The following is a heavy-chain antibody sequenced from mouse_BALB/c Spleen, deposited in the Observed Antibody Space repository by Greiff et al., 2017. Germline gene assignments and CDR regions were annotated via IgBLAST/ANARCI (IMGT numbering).Heavy chain of an antibody. Sequence: VQLQQSGAELARPGASVKLSCKASGYTFTSYWMQWVKQRPGQGLEWIGAIYPGDGDTRYTQKFKGKATLTADKSSSTAYMQLSSLASEDSAVYYCARDSTATFDYWGQGTTLTVSS. V-gene: IGHV1-87*01. CDR3: ARDSTATFDY. CDR2: IYPGDGDT. D-gene: IGHD1-2*01. CDR1: GYTFTSYW. J-gene: IGHJ2*01.